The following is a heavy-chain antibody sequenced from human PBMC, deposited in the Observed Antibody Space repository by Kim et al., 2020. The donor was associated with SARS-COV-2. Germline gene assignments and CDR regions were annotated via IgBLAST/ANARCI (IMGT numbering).Heavy chain of an antibody. V-gene: IGHV3-33*08. J-gene: IGHJ6*02. CDR1: GFTFSSYG. D-gene: IGHD2-15*01. CDR2: IWYDGSNK. CDR3: ARDRKKATPDYGMDV. Sequence: GGSLRLSCAASGFTFSSYGMHWVRQAPGKGLEWVAVIWYDGSNKYYADSVKGRFTISRDNSKNTLYLQMNSLRAEDTAVYYCARDRKKATPDYGMDVWGQGTTVTVSS.